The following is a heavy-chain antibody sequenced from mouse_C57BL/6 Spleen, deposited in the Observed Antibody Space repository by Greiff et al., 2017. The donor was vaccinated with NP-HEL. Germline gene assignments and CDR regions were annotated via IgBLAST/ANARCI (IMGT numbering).Heavy chain of an antibody. Sequence: EVQLQQSGPVLVKPGASVKMSCKASGYTFTDYYMNWVKQSHGKSLEWIGVINPYNGGTSYNQKFKGKATLTVDKSSSTAYMELNSLTSEDSAVYYCARSRTGTGRYFDVWGTGTTVTVSS. CDR3: ARSRTGTGRYFDV. V-gene: IGHV1-19*01. D-gene: IGHD4-1*01. CDR1: GYTFTDYY. J-gene: IGHJ1*03. CDR2: INPYNGGT.